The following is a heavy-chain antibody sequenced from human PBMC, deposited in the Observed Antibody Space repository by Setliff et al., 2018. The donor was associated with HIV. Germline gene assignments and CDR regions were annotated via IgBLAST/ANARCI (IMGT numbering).Heavy chain of an antibody. V-gene: IGHV4-39*01. CDR2: IYYSGTT. J-gene: IGHJ1*01. Sequence: PSETLSLTCSVSGGSINSDNYYWGWIRQAPGKGLEWIGSIYYSGTTYYNPSLRGRVTISVDRSRNQFSLTLNSVTAADTATYSCASRGIVVVTMSMPDEFFVHWGHGTLVTVSS. CDR1: GGSINSDNYY. CDR3: ASRGIVVVTMSMPDEFFVH. D-gene: IGHD2-21*02.